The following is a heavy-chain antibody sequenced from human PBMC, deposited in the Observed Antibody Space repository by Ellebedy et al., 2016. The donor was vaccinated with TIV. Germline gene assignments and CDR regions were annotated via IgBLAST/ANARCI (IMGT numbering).Heavy chain of an antibody. V-gene: IGHV4-34*01. CDR2: INHSGST. D-gene: IGHD1-26*01. Sequence: GSLRLSCAVYGGSFSGYYWSWIRQPPGKGLEWIGEINHSGSTNYNPSLKSRVTISVDTSKNQFSLKLSSVTAADTAVYYCARFSGPSGSFGYGRYWGQGTLVTVSS. CDR1: GGSFSGYY. J-gene: IGHJ4*02. CDR3: ARFSGPSGSFGYGRY.